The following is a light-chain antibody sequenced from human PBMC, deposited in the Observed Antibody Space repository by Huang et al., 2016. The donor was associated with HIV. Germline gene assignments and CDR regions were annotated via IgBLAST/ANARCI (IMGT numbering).Light chain of an antibody. CDR2: GAS. Sequence: EIVMTQSPATLSVSPGERATLSCRASPRGSSNLAWYQQKPGQAPRLLIYGASTRATGIPARFSGSGSGTEFTLTISSLQSEDFAVYYCQQYNNWPPLTFGGGTKVEIK. CDR1: PRGSSN. V-gene: IGKV3-15*01. CDR3: QQYNNWPPLT. J-gene: IGKJ4*01.